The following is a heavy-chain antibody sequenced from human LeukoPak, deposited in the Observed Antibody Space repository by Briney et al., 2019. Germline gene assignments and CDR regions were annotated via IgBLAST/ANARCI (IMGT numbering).Heavy chain of an antibody. CDR1: GGSFSGYY. CDR2: INHIGST. J-gene: IGHJ4*02. V-gene: IGHV4-34*01. D-gene: IGHD3-10*01. Sequence: PSETLSLTCAVCGGSFSGYYWSWIRQPPGKGLEWIGEINHIGSTNYNPSLKSRVTISVATSKTQFSLKLSSVTAADTDVYYCARAPPPLKRWFGEAPFDYWGQGTLVTVSS. CDR3: ARAPPPLKRWFGEAPFDY.